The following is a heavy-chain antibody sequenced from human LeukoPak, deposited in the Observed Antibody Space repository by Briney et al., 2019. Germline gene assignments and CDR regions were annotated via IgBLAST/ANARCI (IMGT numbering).Heavy chain of an antibody. Sequence: GSVTVTLKASGYTFTNYYMHWVRQAPGQGLEWMGIINPNGGGTAYAQKFQGRVTADRPASTSTVYMDLSSMSSEDTAVYYCARDPRLSSGYSTGIRWYFAIWGR. V-gene: IGHV1-46*01. CDR3: ARDPRLSSGYSTGIRWYFAI. D-gene: IGHD3-22*01. CDR2: INPNGGGT. J-gene: IGHJ2*01. CDR1: GYTFTNYY.